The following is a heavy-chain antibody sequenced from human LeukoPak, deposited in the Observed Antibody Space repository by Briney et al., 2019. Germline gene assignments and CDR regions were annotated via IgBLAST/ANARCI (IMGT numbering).Heavy chain of an antibody. V-gene: IGHV3-33*01. D-gene: IGHD3-9*01. CDR3: ARDFEDGIDY. CDR2: IWYDGSNK. J-gene: IGHJ4*02. CDR1: GFTFSSYG. Sequence: GRSLRLSCAASGFTFSSYGMHWVRQAPGKGLEWVAVIWYDGSNKYYADSVEGRFTISRDNSKNTLYLQMNSLRAEDTAVYYCARDFEDGIDYWGQGALVTVSS.